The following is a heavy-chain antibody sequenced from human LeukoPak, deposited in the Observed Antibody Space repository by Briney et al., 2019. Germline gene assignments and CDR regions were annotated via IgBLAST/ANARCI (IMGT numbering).Heavy chain of an antibody. Sequence: PGGSLRLSCATSGFTFSSYAMGWVRQAPGKGLEWVSVITNSGAKTYYADSVKGRFTISRDNSKNTLYLQMNSLRAEDTAVYYCAKDPGFSSPYYFDYWGQGTLVTVSS. V-gene: IGHV3-23*01. D-gene: IGHD6-13*01. CDR3: AKDPGFSSPYYFDY. CDR1: GFTFSSYA. J-gene: IGHJ4*02. CDR2: ITNSGAKT.